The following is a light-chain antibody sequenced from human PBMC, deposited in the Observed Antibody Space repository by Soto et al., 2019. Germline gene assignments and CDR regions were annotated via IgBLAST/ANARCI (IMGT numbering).Light chain of an antibody. J-gene: IGKJ4*01. Sequence: DIQMTQSPSSLSASVGDRVTITCRASQSISSYLNWYQQKPGKAPKLLIYTASSLQSGVPSRFSGSGSGTEFTLTISSRQPEDFATYYCQQSYSTPPTFGGGTKVEIK. CDR1: QSISSY. V-gene: IGKV1-39*01. CDR3: QQSYSTPPT. CDR2: TAS.